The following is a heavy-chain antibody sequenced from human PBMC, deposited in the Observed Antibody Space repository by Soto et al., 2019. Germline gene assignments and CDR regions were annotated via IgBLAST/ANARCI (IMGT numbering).Heavy chain of an antibody. D-gene: IGHD4-17*01. J-gene: IGHJ4*02. CDR3: ARDRRTVTTSSYFDY. CDR1: GFTFSSYW. Sequence: EVQLVESGGGLVQPGGSLRLSCAASGFTFSSYWMSWVRQAPGKGLEWVDNLKQDGSEKYYVDSVKGRFTISRDNAKNSLYLQINSLRAEDTAVYYCARDRRTVTTSSYFDYWGQGTLVTVSS. CDR2: LKQDGSEK. V-gene: IGHV3-7*01.